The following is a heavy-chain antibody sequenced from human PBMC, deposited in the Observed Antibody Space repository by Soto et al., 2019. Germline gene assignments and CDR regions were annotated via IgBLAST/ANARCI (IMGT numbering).Heavy chain of an antibody. CDR3: ARDAIMVSRSLDYVDV. CDR1: GCIRNSYA. D-gene: IGHD3-16*01. CDR2: ISGSGRAT. J-gene: IGHJ1*01. Sequence: GGALRRSCVASGCIRNSYAMSWVRQARGKGLEWVSGISGSGRATSYAVSVKGRFTISRDNSKHILYLQMNTLSAEDPAISSCARDAIMVSRSLDYVDVWGEGALLTV. V-gene: IGHV3-23*01.